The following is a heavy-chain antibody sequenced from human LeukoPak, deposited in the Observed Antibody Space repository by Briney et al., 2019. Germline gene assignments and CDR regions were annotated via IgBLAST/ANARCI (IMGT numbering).Heavy chain of an antibody. V-gene: IGHV3-23*01. CDR3: AKGYYDYVWGSYYFDY. J-gene: IGHJ4*02. D-gene: IGHD3-16*01. CDR2: ISGSGGST. Sequence: HPGGSLRLSWAASGFTFSSYAMSWVRQAPGKGLEWVSAISGSGGSTYYADSVKGRFTISRDNSRDTLYLQMNSLRAEDTAVYYCAKGYYDYVWGSYYFDYWGQGTLVTVSS. CDR1: GFTFSSYA.